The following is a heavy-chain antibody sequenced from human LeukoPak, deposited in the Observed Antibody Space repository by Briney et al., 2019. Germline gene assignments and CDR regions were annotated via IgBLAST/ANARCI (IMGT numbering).Heavy chain of an antibody. CDR1: GFTFSDYY. J-gene: IGHJ6*02. V-gene: IGHV3-11*01. CDR3: ARDAKWNYYYYGMDV. Sequence: GGSLRLSCAASGFTFSDYYMSWIRQAPGKGLEWVSYISSSGSTIYYADSVKGRFTISRDNAKNSLYLQMNSLRAEDTAVYYCARDAKWNYYYYGMDVWGQGTMVTVSS. CDR2: ISSSGSTI. D-gene: IGHD1-26*01.